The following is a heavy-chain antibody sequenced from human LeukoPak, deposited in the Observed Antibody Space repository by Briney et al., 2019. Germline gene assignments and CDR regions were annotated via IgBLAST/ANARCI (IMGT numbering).Heavy chain of an antibody. J-gene: IGHJ4*02. V-gene: IGHV3-7*01. CDR3: AKLAKYFYGSETFYFFEH. CDR2: INQDGTEK. CDR1: GFTFSNHW. Sequence: GGSLRLSCAASGFTFSNHWMTWVRQAPGKGLEWVANINQDGTEKYYVDSVKGRFTISRDYGKNSLYLQMNSLRVEDTAVYYCAKLAKYFYGSETFYFFEHWGQGTPVTASS. D-gene: IGHD3-10*01.